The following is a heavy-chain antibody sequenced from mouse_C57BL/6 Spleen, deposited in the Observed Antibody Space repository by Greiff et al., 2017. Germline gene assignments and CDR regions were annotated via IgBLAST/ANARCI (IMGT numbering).Heavy chain of an antibody. CDR2: INPYNGGT. V-gene: IGHV1-19*01. CDR3: ARRDFYFGY. J-gene: IGHJ2*01. CDR1: GYTFTDYY. Sequence: EVQLQQSGPVLVKPGASVKMSCKASGYTFTDYYMNWVKQSHGKSLEWIGVINPYNGGTSYNQKFKGKATLNVDKSSSTSYMELNSLTSEDSAVYYCARRDFYFGYWGQGTTLTVSS.